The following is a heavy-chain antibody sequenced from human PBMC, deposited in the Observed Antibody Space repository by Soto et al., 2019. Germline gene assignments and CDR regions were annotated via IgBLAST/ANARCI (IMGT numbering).Heavy chain of an antibody. V-gene: IGHV4-39*02. CDR1: GASISSTSYY. Sequence: SETLSLTCTVSGASISSTSYYGCWIRQPPGKGLEWIGSIYYSGSTYYNPSLKSRVTISVDTSKNHFSLKLSSVTAAATAVYYCARVPGMEPPNPYYFDYWGQGTLVTVSS. D-gene: IGHD1-26*01. CDR2: IYYSGST. J-gene: IGHJ4*02. CDR3: ARVPGMEPPNPYYFDY.